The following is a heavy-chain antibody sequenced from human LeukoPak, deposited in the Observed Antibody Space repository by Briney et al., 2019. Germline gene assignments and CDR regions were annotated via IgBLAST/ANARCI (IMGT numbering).Heavy chain of an antibody. CDR1: GDSLTTYY. CDR3: ASSSGWYGVYFQH. J-gene: IGHJ1*01. D-gene: IGHD6-19*01. V-gene: IGHV4-59*01. CDR2: IYYSGST. Sequence: ASETLSLTFTVSGDSLTTYYWTWIRQPPGKGLEWIGYIYYSGSTNYNPSLKSRVTISVDTSKNQFSLKLSSVTAADTAVYYCASSSGWYGVYFQHWGQGTLVTVSS.